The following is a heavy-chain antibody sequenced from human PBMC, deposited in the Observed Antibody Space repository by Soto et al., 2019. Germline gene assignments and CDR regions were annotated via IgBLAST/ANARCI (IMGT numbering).Heavy chain of an antibody. D-gene: IGHD3-22*01. V-gene: IGHV3-48*03. CDR1: GFTFSSYE. J-gene: IGHJ4*02. Sequence: PGGSLRLSCAASGFTFSSYEMNWVRQAPGKGLEWVSYISSSGSTIYYADSVKGRFTISRDNAKNSLYLQMNSLRAEDTAVYYCARVGNYYYDSSGPSAFDYWGQGTLVTVSS. CDR3: ARVGNYYYDSSGPSAFDY. CDR2: ISSSGSTI.